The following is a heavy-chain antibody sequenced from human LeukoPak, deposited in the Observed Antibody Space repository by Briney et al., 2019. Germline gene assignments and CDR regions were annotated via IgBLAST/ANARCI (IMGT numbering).Heavy chain of an antibody. Sequence: GGSLRLSCAASGFTFSSYSINWVRQAPGKGLEWVSYISSSSNTVSYADSVKGRFTISRDNAKNSLYLQMNSLRAEDTAVYYCARDRASGRGHDYWGQGTLVTVSS. CDR2: ISSSSNTV. J-gene: IGHJ4*02. D-gene: IGHD1-26*01. CDR3: ARDRASGRGHDY. V-gene: IGHV3-48*01. CDR1: GFTFSSYS.